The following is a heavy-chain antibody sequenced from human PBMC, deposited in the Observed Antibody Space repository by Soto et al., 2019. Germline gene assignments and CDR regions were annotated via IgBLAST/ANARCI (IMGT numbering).Heavy chain of an antibody. CDR3: AKDYDSSGYSQTD. CDR1: GFTFSSYG. V-gene: IGHV3-30*18. CDR2: ISYDGSNK. J-gene: IGHJ4*02. D-gene: IGHD3-22*01. Sequence: GGSLRLSCAASGFTFSSYGMHWVRQAPGKGLEWVAVISYDGSNKYYADSVKGRFTISRDNSKNTLYLQMNSLRAEDTAVYYCAKDYDSSGYSQTDWGQGTLVTVSS.